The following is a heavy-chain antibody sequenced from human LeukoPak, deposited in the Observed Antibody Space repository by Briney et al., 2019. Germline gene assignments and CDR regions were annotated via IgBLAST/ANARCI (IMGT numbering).Heavy chain of an antibody. CDR1: AFTLEYYG. V-gene: IGHV3-20*04. D-gene: IGHD4-11*01. J-gene: IGHJ4*02. Sequence: GGSLRLSCAASAFTLEYYGMSWVRQSAGKGLEWVSSINWHGGSTHYAESVKGRFTISRDNAKNSLFLQMNSLRAEDTALYYCARANYSPSYFDYWGQGTLVTVSS. CDR3: ARANYSPSYFDY. CDR2: INWHGGST.